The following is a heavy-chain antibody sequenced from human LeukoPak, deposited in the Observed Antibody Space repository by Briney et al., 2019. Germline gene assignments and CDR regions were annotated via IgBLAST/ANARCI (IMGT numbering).Heavy chain of an antibody. CDR3: VRHPTTSGASWWYFDY. V-gene: IGHV4-39*01. CDR2: LYSSGSM. D-gene: IGHD2-15*01. Sequence: PSETLSLTCTVSGGSISSSFYYWGWIRQSPGRGLEWIGRLYSSGSMYYNPSLKSRVTISSDTSNNQFSLKLSSVTAADTAVYYCVRHPTTSGASWWYFDYWGQGTLVTVSS. CDR1: GGSISSSFYY. J-gene: IGHJ4*02.